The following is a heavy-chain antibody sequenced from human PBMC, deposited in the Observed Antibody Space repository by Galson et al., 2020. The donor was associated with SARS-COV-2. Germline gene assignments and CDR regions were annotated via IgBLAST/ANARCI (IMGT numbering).Heavy chain of an antibody. J-gene: IGHJ3*02. CDR3: AKLPDDYGDAFDI. Sequence: GGSLRLSCAASGFTFDDYAMHWVRQAPGKGLEWVSGISWNSGSIGYADSVKGRFTISRDNAKNSLYLQMNSLRAEDTALYYCAKLPDDYGDAFDIWGQGTMVTVSS. V-gene: IGHV3-9*01. D-gene: IGHD4-17*01. CDR2: ISWNSGSI. CDR1: GFTFDDYA.